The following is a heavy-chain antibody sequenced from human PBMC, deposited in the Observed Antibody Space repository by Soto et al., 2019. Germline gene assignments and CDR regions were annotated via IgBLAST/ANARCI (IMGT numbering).Heavy chain of an antibody. CDR2: ISYDGSNK. D-gene: IGHD6-19*01. CDR3: ARDRFPGSGWTMYNFDY. V-gene: IGHV3-30-3*01. J-gene: IGHJ4*02. Sequence: QVQLVESGGGVVQPGRSLRLSCAASGFTFSSYAMHWVRQAPGKGLEWVAVISYDGSNKYYADSVKGRFTISRDNSKNTLYLQMNSLRAEDTAVYYCARDRFPGSGWTMYNFDYWGQGTLVTVSS. CDR1: GFTFSSYA.